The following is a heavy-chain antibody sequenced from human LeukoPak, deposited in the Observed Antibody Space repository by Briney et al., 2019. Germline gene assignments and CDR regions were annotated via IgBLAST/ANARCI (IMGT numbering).Heavy chain of an antibody. Sequence: PGRSLRLSCAASGFTFSSYGMHWVRQAPGKGLEWVAVIWYDGSNKYYADSVKGRFTISRDNSKNTLYLQMNSLRAEDTAVYYCARDRTATREGFDYWGQGTLVTVSS. V-gene: IGHV3-33*01. CDR1: GFTFSSYG. J-gene: IGHJ4*02. D-gene: IGHD2-15*01. CDR2: IWYDGSNK. CDR3: ARDRTATREGFDY.